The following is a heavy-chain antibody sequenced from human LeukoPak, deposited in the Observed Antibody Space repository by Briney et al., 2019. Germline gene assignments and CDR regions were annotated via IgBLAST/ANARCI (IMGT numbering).Heavy chain of an antibody. CDR2: IYYSGST. CDR1: GGSISSYY. D-gene: IGHD5-24*01. CDR3: ARAGMATMGVLDY. J-gene: IGHJ4*02. Sequence: PSETLSLTCTVSGGSISSYYWSWIRQPPGKGLEWIGYIYYSGSTNYNPSLKSRVTISVDTSKNQFSLKLSSVTAADTAVYYCARAGMATMGVLDYWGQGTLVTVSS. V-gene: IGHV4-59*08.